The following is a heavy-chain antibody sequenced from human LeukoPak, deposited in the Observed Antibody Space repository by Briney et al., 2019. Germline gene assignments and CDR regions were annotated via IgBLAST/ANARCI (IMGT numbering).Heavy chain of an antibody. CDR3: AKDGYYYDSSGYYYEVLPNDY. CDR1: GFTLSSYA. J-gene: IGHJ4*02. V-gene: IGHV3-23*01. D-gene: IGHD3-22*01. CDR2: ISGSGGST. Sequence: GGSLRLSCAASGFTLSSYAMSWVRQAPGKGLEWVSAISGSGGSTYYADSVKGRFTISRDNSKNTLYLQMNSLRAEDTAVYYCAKDGYYYDSSGYYYEVLPNDYWGQGTLVTVSS.